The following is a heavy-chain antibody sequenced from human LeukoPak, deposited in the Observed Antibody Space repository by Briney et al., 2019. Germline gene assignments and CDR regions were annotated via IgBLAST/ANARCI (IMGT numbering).Heavy chain of an antibody. CDR2: ISSDGRTT. Sequence: GGSLRLSCAASGFTFSSYGIHWVRQAPGKGLEWVAVISSDGRTTYYADSVKGRFTISRDNSKSTMYVQMDSLRTEDTAVYYCTKEGAVTGSMWFDHWGQGTLVTVSS. J-gene: IGHJ5*02. D-gene: IGHD6-19*01. CDR1: GFTFSSYG. V-gene: IGHV3-30*18. CDR3: TKEGAVTGSMWFDH.